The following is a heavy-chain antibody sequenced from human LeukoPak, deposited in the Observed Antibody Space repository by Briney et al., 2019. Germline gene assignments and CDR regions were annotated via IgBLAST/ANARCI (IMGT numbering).Heavy chain of an antibody. J-gene: IGHJ6*02. Sequence: GGSLRLSCAAPGFTFSSYGMHWVRQAPGKGLEWVAVISYDGSNKYYADSVKGRFTISRDNYKTTLYLQMSSLRAEDTAVYYCGKDLWWCGEGYYVMDVWGQGTTVTVSS. V-gene: IGHV3-30*18. CDR1: GFTFSSYG. D-gene: IGHD3-10*01. CDR2: ISYDGSNK. CDR3: GKDLWWCGEGYYVMDV.